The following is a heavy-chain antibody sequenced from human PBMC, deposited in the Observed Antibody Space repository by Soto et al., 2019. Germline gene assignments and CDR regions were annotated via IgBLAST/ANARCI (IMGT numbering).Heavy chain of an antibody. D-gene: IGHD2-2*01. Sequence: QMQLVESGGGVVQPGRSLRLSCGVSGFTFSSYGMHWVRQAPGKGLEWVAVIWYDESNKYYADSVQGRFTISRDNSKNTLYLQMNSLRAEDPAVYYCARVAPSNYGMDVWGQGTTVTVSS. V-gene: IGHV3-33*01. J-gene: IGHJ6*02. CDR1: GFTFSSYG. CDR3: ARVAPSNYGMDV. CDR2: IWYDESNK.